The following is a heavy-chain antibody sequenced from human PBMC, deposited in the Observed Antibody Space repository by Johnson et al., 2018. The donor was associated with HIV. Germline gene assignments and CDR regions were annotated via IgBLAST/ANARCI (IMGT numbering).Heavy chain of an antibody. CDR2: ISGSGGST. D-gene: IGHD3-16*01. CDR1: GFTFSSYA. CDR3: AKDRTSWGFDAFDL. Sequence: VLLLESGGGLVQPGGSLRLSCAASGFTFSSYAMSWVRQAPGKGLEWVSAISGSGGSTYYADSVKGRFTISRDNSENTLYLQMNSLRAEDTAVYFCAKDRTSWGFDAFDLWGQGTMVTVSS. V-gene: IGHV3-23*01. J-gene: IGHJ3*01.